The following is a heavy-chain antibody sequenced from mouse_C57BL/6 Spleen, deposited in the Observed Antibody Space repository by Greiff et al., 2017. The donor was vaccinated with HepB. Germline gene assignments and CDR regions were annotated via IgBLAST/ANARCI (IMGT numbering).Heavy chain of an antibody. Sequence: VQLKESGAELVKPGASVKLSCTASGFNIKDYYMHWVKQRTEQGLEWIGRIDPEDGETKYAPKFQGKATITADTSSNTAYLQLSSLTSEDTAVYYCARSMVTTRIYFDYWGQGTTLTVSS. CDR2: IDPEDGET. CDR3: ARSMVTTRIYFDY. J-gene: IGHJ2*01. CDR1: GFNIKDYY. D-gene: IGHD2-2*01. V-gene: IGHV14-2*01.